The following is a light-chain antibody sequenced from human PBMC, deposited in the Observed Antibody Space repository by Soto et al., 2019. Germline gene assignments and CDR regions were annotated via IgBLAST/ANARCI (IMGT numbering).Light chain of an antibody. CDR1: QSVSSNY. J-gene: IGKJ1*01. CDR2: VAS. Sequence: EIVLNQSACTLSWSHGERATLSCRASQSVSSNYLAWYQQKPGQAPRLLIYVASSRATGIPDRFSGSGSGTDFTLTISRLEPEDSAVYYCQQHGTTVGQGTKVDIK. V-gene: IGKV3-20*01. CDR3: QQHGTT.